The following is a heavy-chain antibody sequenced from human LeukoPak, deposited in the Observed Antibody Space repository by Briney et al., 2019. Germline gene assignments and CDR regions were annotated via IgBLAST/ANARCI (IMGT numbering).Heavy chain of an antibody. CDR2: INHSGST. CDR1: GGSFSGYY. D-gene: IGHD6-13*01. V-gene: IGHV4-34*01. Sequence: KPSETLSLTCAVYGGSFSGYYWSWIRQPPGKGLEWIGEINHSGSTNYNPSRKSRVTISVDTSKNQCSLKLSSVTAADTAVYYCARGRAAAIPRKQEPSYYYGMDVWGQGTRSPSP. J-gene: IGHJ6*02. CDR3: ARGRAAAIPRKQEPSYYYGMDV.